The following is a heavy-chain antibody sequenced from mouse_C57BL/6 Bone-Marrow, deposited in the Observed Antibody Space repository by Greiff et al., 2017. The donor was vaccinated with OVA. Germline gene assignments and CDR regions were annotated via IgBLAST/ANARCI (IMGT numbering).Heavy chain of an antibody. CDR2: ISYSGST. V-gene: IGHV3-1*01. J-gene: IGHJ4*01. Sequence: EVKLEESGPGMVKPSQSLSLTCTVTGYSITSGYDWHWIRHFPGNKLEWMGYISYSGSTNYNPSLKSRISITHDTSKNHFFLKLNSVTTEYTATYYCASSLYYGSSYDAMDYWGQGTSVTVSS. CDR1: GYSITSGYD. CDR3: ASSLYYGSSYDAMDY. D-gene: IGHD1-1*01.